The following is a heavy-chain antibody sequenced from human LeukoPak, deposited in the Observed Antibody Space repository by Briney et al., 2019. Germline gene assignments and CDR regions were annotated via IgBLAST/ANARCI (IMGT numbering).Heavy chain of an antibody. J-gene: IGHJ4*02. Sequence: GGSLRLSCAASGFTFSNYWVHGVPQAPGKGLVRVASIYSDGSRKDHADFVKGRFTITRDNDMNTLYLQMNSLRDEDTAVYFCASDVRGKSDYWGQGTLVTVSS. CDR1: GFTFSNYW. CDR3: ASDVRGKSDY. V-gene: IGHV3-74*01. D-gene: IGHD4-23*01. CDR2: IYSDGSRK.